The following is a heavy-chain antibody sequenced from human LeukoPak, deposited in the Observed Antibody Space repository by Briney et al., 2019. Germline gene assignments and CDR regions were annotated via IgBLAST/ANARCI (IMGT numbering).Heavy chain of an antibody. CDR1: GFTFSSYW. CDR2: ISGSGGST. D-gene: IGHD6-13*01. V-gene: IGHV3-23*01. J-gene: IGHJ4*02. Sequence: PPGGSLRLSCAASGFTFSSYWMNWARQAPGKGLEWVSAISGSGGSTYYADSVKGRFTISRDNSKNTLYLQMNSLRAEDTAVYYCAKDLGSSSSPGIFYWGQGTLVTVSS. CDR3: AKDLGSSSSPGIFY.